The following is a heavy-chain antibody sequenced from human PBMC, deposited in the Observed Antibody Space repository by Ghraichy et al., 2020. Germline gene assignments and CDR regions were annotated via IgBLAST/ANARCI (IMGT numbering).Heavy chain of an antibody. Sequence: SETLSLTCAVSGGSISSSNWWSWVRQPPGKGLEWIGEIYHSGSTNYNPSLKSRVTISVDKSKNQFSLKLSSVTAADTAVYYCASPTGYSYGADAFDIWGQGTMVTVSS. D-gene: IGHD5-18*01. CDR3: ASPTGYSYGADAFDI. CDR2: IYHSGST. V-gene: IGHV4-4*02. CDR1: GGSISSSNW. J-gene: IGHJ3*02.